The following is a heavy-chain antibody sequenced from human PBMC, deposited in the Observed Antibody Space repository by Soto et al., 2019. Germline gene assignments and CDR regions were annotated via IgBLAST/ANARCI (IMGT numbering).Heavy chain of an antibody. Sequence: QVQLVESGGGVVQPGRSLRLSCAASGFSFSSHGMHWVRQAPGKGLEWVAVISYDGSNKYYADSAKGRFTISRDNSKNTLYLQMNSLRAEDTAVYYCAKDLVAGTTGAYFDYWGQGTLVIVSS. D-gene: IGHD1-7*01. V-gene: IGHV3-30*18. J-gene: IGHJ4*02. CDR2: ISYDGSNK. CDR3: AKDLVAGTTGAYFDY. CDR1: GFSFSSHG.